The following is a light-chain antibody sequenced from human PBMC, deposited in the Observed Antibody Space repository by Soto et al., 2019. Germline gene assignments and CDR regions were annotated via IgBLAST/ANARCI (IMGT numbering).Light chain of an antibody. V-gene: IGKV3-20*01. CDR2: GAS. CDR1: QSVSSSF. J-gene: IGKJ4*01. CDR3: QQDGSSLFT. Sequence: EIVLTQSPGTLSLSPGERATLSCRASQSVSSSFLAWYQQKPCQAPRLLIYGASSRATGIPDRFSGSGSGTDFTLTISRLEPEDFAVYYCQQDGSSLFTFGGGTKVDIK.